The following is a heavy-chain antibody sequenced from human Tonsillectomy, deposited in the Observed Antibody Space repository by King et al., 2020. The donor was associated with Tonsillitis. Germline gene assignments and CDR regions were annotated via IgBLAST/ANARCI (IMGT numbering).Heavy chain of an antibody. CDR2: INPNSGGT. V-gene: IGHV1-2*02. CDR3: ARSPLGYCSGGSCSPYYYYYYMDV. Sequence: VQLVESGAEVKKPGASVKVSCKASGYTFTGYYMHWVRQAPGQGIEWMGWINPNSGGTNYAQKFQGRVTMTRDTSISTAYMELSRLRSDDTAVYYCARSPLGYCSGGSCSPYYYYYYMDVWGKGTTVTVSS. J-gene: IGHJ6*03. D-gene: IGHD2-15*01. CDR1: GYTFTGYY.